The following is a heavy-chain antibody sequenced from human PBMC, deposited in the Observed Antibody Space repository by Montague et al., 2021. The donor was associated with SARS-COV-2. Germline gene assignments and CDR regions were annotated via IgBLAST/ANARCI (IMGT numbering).Heavy chain of an antibody. CDR3: ARLRGDYGGTYDTFDI. D-gene: IGHD4-23*01. CDR1: GGSISSRSYY. V-gene: IGHV4-39*01. CDR2: IYYSGST. J-gene: IGHJ3*02. Sequence: SETLSLTCTVSGGSISSRSYYWGWIRQPPGKGLEWIGSIYYSGSTYYXPSLKSRVTISVDTSKNQFSLKLSSVTAADTAVYYCARLRGDYGGTYDTFDIRGQGTMVTVSS.